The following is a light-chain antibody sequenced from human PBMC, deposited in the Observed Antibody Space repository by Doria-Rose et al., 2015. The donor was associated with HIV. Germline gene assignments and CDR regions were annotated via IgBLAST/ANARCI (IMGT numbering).Light chain of an antibody. Sequence: TQSPGTLSLSPGGRATLSCRASQRDKSSYLAWYQQKPGQAPRLLIYDASTRATGIPDRFSGSGSGTDFTLTISRLEPEDVAVYYCQQYGTSRGTFGQETRLEIK. CDR2: DAS. J-gene: IGKJ5*01. CDR1: QRDKSSY. CDR3: QQYGTSRGT. V-gene: IGKV3-20*01.